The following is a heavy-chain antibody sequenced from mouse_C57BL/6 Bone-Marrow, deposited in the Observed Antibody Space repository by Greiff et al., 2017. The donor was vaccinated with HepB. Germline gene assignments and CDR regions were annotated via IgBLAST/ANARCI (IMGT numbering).Heavy chain of an antibody. Sequence: EVKLMESGGGLVKPGGSLKLSCAASGFTFSDYGMHWVRQAPEKGLEWVAYIRSGSSTIYYADTVKGRFTISRDNAKNTLFLQMTSLRSEDTAMYYCAPYYYGSSSAWFAYWGQGTLVTVSA. V-gene: IGHV5-17*01. CDR3: APYYYGSSSAWFAY. CDR2: IRSGSSTI. J-gene: IGHJ3*01. CDR1: GFTFSDYG. D-gene: IGHD1-1*01.